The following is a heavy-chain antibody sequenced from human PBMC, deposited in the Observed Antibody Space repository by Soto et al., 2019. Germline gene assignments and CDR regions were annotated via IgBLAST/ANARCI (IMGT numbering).Heavy chain of an antibody. Sequence: SKTVSLNCRVEGGSCSDYDWNWIRQSPERGLEWIGEINYRGTHNYNPPHRSRVTLSVDTSKNEFSLRLDSVTAADTAVYYCTRGGGVRTSQMVWFDPWGQGTVVTVSS. CDR1: GGSCSDYD. CDR2: INYRGTH. CDR3: TRGGGVRTSQMVWFDP. J-gene: IGHJ5*02. D-gene: IGHD3-16*01. V-gene: IGHV4-34*01.